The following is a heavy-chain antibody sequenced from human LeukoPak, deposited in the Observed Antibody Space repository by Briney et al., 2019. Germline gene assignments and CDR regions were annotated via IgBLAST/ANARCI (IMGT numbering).Heavy chain of an antibody. CDR1: GGSISSYY. D-gene: IGHD3-16*01. J-gene: IGHJ4*02. CDR3: ARVGDYALKD. Sequence: SETLSLTCTVSGGSISSYYWNWIRQPAWKGLEWIGRIYTSGSTNYNPSLKSRVTMSVDTSKNQCTLKLNSVTAADTAVYYCARVGDYALKDWGQGTLATVSS. CDR2: IYTSGST. V-gene: IGHV4-4*07.